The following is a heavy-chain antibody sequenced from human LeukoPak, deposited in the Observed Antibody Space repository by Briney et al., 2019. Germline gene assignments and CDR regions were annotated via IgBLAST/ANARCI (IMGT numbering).Heavy chain of an antibody. CDR3: ARAPNGFGELFGWFDP. V-gene: IGHV4-39*07. J-gene: IGHJ5*02. CDR1: GGSISSSSYY. D-gene: IGHD3-10*01. Sequence: SETLSLTCTVSGGSISSSSYYWGWIRQPPGKGLEWIGSIYYSGSTYYNPSLKSRVTISVDTSKNQFSLKLSSVTAADTAVYYCARAPNGFGELFGWFDPWGQGTLVTVSS. CDR2: IYYSGST.